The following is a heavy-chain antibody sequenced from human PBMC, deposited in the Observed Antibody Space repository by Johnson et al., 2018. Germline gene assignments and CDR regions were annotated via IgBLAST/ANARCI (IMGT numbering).Heavy chain of an antibody. CDR1: GGSISSSNW. V-gene: IGHV4-4*02. Sequence: QVQLQESGPGLVKPSGTLSLTCAVSGGSISSSNWWSWVRQPPGKGLEWIGEIYHSGSTNYNPSLKSRVTISVDKSKNQFSLKLSSVTAADTAVYYCAGVGFFIVVVPAAKGDAFDIWGQGTMVTVSS. D-gene: IGHD2-2*01. CDR3: AGVGFFIVVVPAAKGDAFDI. CDR2: IYHSGST. J-gene: IGHJ3*02.